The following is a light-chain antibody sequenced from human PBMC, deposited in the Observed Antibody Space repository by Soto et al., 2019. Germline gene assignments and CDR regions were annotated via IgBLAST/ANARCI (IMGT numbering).Light chain of an antibody. CDR2: DVS. V-gene: IGKV1-5*01. J-gene: IGKJ1*01. CDR3: QQYNSYSWT. CDR1: QSISSW. Sequence: DIQITQSPSTLSASVGDRVTITCRASQSISSWLAWYQQKQGKAPKLLIYDVSNLESGVPSRFSGSGSGTECTLTISSLQPDDFATYYCQQYNSYSWTFGQGTKVDI.